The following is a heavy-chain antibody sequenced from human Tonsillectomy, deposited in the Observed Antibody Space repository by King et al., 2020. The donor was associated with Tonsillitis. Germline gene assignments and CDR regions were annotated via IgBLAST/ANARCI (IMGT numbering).Heavy chain of an antibody. V-gene: IGHV3-33*08. CDR1: GFTFSSYG. D-gene: IGHD6-19*01. Sequence: VQLLESGGGVVQPGRSLRPSCAASGFTFSSYGMHWVRQAPGKGLEWVAVIWYDGSNKYYADSVKGRFTISRDNSKNTLYLQMNSLRAEDTAVYYCARLGRHSSGWWYFDYWGQGTLVTVSS. CDR3: ARLGRHSSGWWYFDY. J-gene: IGHJ4*02. CDR2: IWYDGSNK.